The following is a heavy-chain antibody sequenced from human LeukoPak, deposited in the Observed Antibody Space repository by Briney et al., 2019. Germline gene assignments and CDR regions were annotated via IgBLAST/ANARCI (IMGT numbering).Heavy chain of an antibody. J-gene: IGHJ5*02. CDR1: GGSISSYY. D-gene: IGHD3-3*01. Sequence: SETLSLTCTVSGGSISSYYWSWIRQPPGKGLEWIGYIYYSGSTNYNPSLKSRVTISVDTSKNQFSLKLSSVTAADTAVYYCARHRAGFLEWPYRPPQLNWFDPWGQGTLVTVSS. V-gene: IGHV4-59*08. CDR3: ARHRAGFLEWPYRPPQLNWFDP. CDR2: IYYSGST.